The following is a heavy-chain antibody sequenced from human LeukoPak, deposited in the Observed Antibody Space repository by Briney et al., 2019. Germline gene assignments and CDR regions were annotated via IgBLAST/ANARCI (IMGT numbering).Heavy chain of an antibody. Sequence: GGSLRLSCAASGFTFSSSAMNWVRQAPGKGLEWVSTIGGSGDRTYYADPVKGRFTISRDNSKNTLFLQMNSLRAEDTAVYYCAKGYYGSGSYGWFDYWGQGTLVTVSS. CDR2: IGGSGDRT. D-gene: IGHD3-10*01. J-gene: IGHJ4*02. CDR1: GFTFSSSA. CDR3: AKGYYGSGSYGWFDY. V-gene: IGHV3-23*01.